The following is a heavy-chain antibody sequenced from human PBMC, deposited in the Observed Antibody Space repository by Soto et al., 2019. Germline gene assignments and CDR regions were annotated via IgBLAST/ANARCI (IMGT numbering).Heavy chain of an antibody. J-gene: IGHJ5*02. CDR1: GGSISSGGYS. CDR2: IYYSGST. Sequence: SETLSLTCAVSGGSISSGGYSWSWIRQPPGKGLEWIGYIYYSGSTYYNPSLKSRVTISVDTSKNQFSLKLSSVTAADTAVYYCARHPSDFWFDPWGQGTLVTVSS. CDR3: ARHPSDFWFDP. D-gene: IGHD2-21*02. V-gene: IGHV4-30-2*03.